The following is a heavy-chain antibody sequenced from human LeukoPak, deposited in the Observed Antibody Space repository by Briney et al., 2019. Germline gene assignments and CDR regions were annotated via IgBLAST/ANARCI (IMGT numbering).Heavy chain of an antibody. D-gene: IGHD3-10*01. J-gene: IGHJ5*02. CDR1: VYTFTSYA. V-gene: IGHV1-18*01. CDR2: ISAYNGNT. CDR3: ARDLLRDYGSGTYYQYNWFDP. Sequence: GASVKVSCTASVYTFTSYAISWVRQAPGQGLEWMGWISAYNGNTNYAQKLQGRVTMTTDTSTSTAYMELRSLRSDDTAVYYCARDLLRDYGSGTYYQYNWFDPWGQGTLVTVSS.